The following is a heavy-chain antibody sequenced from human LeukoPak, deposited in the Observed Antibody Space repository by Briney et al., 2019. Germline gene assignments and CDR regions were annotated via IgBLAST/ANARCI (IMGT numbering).Heavy chain of an antibody. Sequence: GGSLRLSCAASGFSFSSYDMHWVRQVPGGGLEWVSCIGNGADTHYAASVKGRFTISRENAKNSFFLQMNSLRAGDTAVYFCARGFDYYGSSAYYRNYYFDLWGRGTLVTVSS. D-gene: IGHD3-22*01. V-gene: IGHV3-13*01. CDR2: IGNGADT. CDR3: ARGFDYYGSSAYYRNYYFDL. CDR1: GFSFSSYD. J-gene: IGHJ2*01.